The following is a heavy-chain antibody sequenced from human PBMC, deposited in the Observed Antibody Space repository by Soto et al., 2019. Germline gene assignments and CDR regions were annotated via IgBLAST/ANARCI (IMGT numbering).Heavy chain of an antibody. J-gene: IGHJ4*02. D-gene: IGHD3-9*01. CDR2: IYSGGST. CDR3: ARVLTYYDILTGNFVYYFDY. V-gene: IGHV3-66*01. CDR1: GLTVSSNY. Sequence: GGSLRLSCAASGLTVSSNYMSWVRQAPGKGLEWVSVIYSGGSTYYADSVKGRFTISRDNSKNTLYLQMNSLRAEDTAVYYCARVLTYYDILTGNFVYYFDYWGQGTLVTVSS.